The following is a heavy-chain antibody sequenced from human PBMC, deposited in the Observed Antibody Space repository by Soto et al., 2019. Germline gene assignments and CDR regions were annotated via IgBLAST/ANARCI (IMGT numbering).Heavy chain of an antibody. CDR1: GYTFTSYA. Sequence: ASVQVSCKASGYTFTSYAMHWVRQAPGQRLEWMGWINAGNGNTKYSQKFQGRVTITRDTSASTAYMELSSLRSEDTAVYYCARECGENYYYYMDVWGKGTTVTVSS. D-gene: IGHD3-10*01. V-gene: IGHV1-3*01. CDR3: ARECGENYYYYMDV. CDR2: INAGNGNT. J-gene: IGHJ6*03.